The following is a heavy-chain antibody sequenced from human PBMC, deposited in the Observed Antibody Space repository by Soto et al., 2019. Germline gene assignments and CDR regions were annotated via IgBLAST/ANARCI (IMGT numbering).Heavy chain of an antibody. CDR3: MMGYCSTTGCPIPLFAFDD. J-gene: IGHJ4*02. Sequence: GGSLRLSCAASGFTFNNYAMGWVRQAPGKGLEWVSAISGSGASTYYADSVKGRFTISRDNSKNTVYLQVNSLRAEDTAVYYCMMGYCSTTGCPIPLFAFDDSGQGTLVTVSS. CDR1: GFTFNNYA. D-gene: IGHD2-2*01. V-gene: IGHV3-23*01. CDR2: ISGSGAST.